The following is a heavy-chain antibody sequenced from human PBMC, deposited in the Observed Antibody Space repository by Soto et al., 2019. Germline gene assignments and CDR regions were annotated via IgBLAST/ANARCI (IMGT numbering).Heavy chain of an antibody. V-gene: IGHV1-24*01. J-gene: IGHJ4*02. CDR3: ATVGGYSSSWYHYFDY. D-gene: IGHD6-13*01. Sequence: QVQLVQSGAEVKKPGASVKVSCKVSGYTLTELSMHWVRQAPGKGLEWMGGFDPEDGETSYAQKFQGRVTMTEDTSTDTAYMERSSLRSEDTAVYYCATVGGYSSSWYHYFDYWGQGTLVTVSS. CDR2: FDPEDGET. CDR1: GYTLTELS.